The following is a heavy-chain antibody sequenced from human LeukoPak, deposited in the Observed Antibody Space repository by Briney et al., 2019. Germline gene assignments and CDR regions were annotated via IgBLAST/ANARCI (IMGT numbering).Heavy chain of an antibody. D-gene: IGHD6-19*01. CDR2: IGGSGGTI. V-gene: IGHV3-23*01. CDR3: ASFSGGWYVTH. Sequence: GGSLRLSCAASGFTFSSYAMSWVRQAPGKGLEWVSAIGGSGGTIYYADSVKGRFTISRDNAKNSLYLQMNSLRAEDTAVYYCASFSGGWYVTHWGQGTLVTVSS. CDR1: GFTFSSYA. J-gene: IGHJ4*02.